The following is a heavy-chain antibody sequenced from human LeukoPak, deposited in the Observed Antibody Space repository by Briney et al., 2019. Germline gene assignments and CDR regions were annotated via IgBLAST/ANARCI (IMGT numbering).Heavy chain of an antibody. CDR3: AKVGVVGVATNWFDP. V-gene: IGHV3-7*03. D-gene: IGHD2-2*01. Sequence: GGSLRLSCAASGFIFSTSWMSWVREAPGEGLEWVVNIKPDGTDKSYVDSVKGRFTISRENAKNSLYLQMNSLRAEDTAFYYCAKVGVVGVATNWFDPWGQGTLVTVSS. CDR1: GFIFSTSW. J-gene: IGHJ5*02. CDR2: IKPDGTDK.